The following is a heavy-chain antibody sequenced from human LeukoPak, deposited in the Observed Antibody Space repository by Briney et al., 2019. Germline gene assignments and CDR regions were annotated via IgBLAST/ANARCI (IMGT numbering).Heavy chain of an antibody. CDR3: ARQPIWSGYYYYYMDV. V-gene: IGHV4-61*02. J-gene: IGHJ6*03. CDR2: IYTSGST. D-gene: IGHD3-3*01. CDR1: GGSISSGSYY. Sequence: PSETLSLTCTVSGGSISSGSYYWSWIRQPAGKGLEWIGRIYTSGSTNYNPSLKSRVTISVDTSKNQFSLKLSSVTAADTAVYYCARQPIWSGYYYYYMDVWGKGTTVTVSS.